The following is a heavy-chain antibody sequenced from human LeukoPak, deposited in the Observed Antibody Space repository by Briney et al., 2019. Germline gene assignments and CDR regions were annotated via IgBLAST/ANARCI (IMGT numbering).Heavy chain of an antibody. CDR2: IYYSGST. CDR1: GGSISSYY. D-gene: IGHD3-22*01. J-gene: IGHJ4*02. V-gene: IGHV4-59*01. Sequence: SETLSLTCTASGGSISSYYWSWIRQPPGKGLEWIGYIYYSGSTNYNPSLKSRVTISVDTSKNQFSLKLSSVTAADTAVYYCARRGYYDSSGYYPYYFDYWGQGTLVTVSS. CDR3: ARRGYYDSSGYYPYYFDY.